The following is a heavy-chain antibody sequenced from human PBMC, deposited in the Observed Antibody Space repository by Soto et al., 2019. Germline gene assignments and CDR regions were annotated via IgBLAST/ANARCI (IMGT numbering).Heavy chain of an antibody. CDR2: IIPNSGGA. V-gene: IGHV1-2*02. J-gene: IGHJ3*01. Sequence: ASVKVSCKASGYSFTTYYIHWVRQAPGQGLEWMGWIIPNSGGANYAQRFRGRITMTRDTSISTAYLEVSRLKYDDTAMYYCVRGGTYHGFDLWGQGTLVTVSS. CDR3: VRGGTYHGFDL. CDR1: GYSFTTYY.